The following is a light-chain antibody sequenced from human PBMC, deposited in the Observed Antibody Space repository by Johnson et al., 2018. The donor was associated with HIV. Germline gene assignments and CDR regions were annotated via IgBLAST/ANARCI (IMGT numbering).Light chain of an antibody. Sequence: QSVLTQSPSVSAAPGQKVTISCSGSSSNIGNNYVSWYQHFPETAPKLLIYDNNKRPSGIPDRFSGSKSGTSATLGITGLQTGDEADYYCGTWDSSLSVYVFGTGTKVTVL. CDR2: DNN. V-gene: IGLV1-51*01. J-gene: IGLJ1*01. CDR1: SSNIGNNY. CDR3: GTWDSSLSVYV.